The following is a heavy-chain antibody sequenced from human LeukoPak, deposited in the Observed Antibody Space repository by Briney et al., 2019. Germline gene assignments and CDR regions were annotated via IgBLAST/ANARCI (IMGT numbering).Heavy chain of an antibody. J-gene: IGHJ1*01. V-gene: IGHV1-46*01. Sequence: ASVKVSCKASGYTFTSYYMHWVRQAPGQGLEWMGIINPSGGSTSYAQKFQGRVTMTRDTSTSTVYMELSSRRSEDTAVYYCARGPYGSGSYSSEYFQNWGQGTLVTVSS. CDR1: GYTFTSYY. D-gene: IGHD3-10*01. CDR2: INPSGGST. CDR3: ARGPYGSGSYSSEYFQN.